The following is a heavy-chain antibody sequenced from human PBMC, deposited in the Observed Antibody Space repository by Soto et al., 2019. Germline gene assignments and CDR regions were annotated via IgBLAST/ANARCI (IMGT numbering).Heavy chain of an antibody. CDR2: ISGSGDNT. D-gene: IGHD1-26*01. V-gene: IGHV3-23*01. CDR3: AKLTSRGVGAIRYFYYYGMNV. J-gene: IGHJ6*02. CDR1: GFTFGYYW. Sequence: PGGSLRLSCAASGFTFGYYWMSWVRQAPGKGLEWVSGISGSGDNTYYADSVKGRFTISRDNSKNTLYLQMNTLRAEDTALYYCAKLTSRGVGAIRYFYYYGMNVWGQGTTVTVSS.